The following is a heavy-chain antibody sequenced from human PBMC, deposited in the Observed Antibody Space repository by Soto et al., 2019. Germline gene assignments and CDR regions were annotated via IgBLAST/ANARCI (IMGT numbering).Heavy chain of an antibody. V-gene: IGHV3-48*02. J-gene: IGHJ6*02. CDR2: ISSSGNTI. Sequence: GGSLRLSCAASGFTFSTYSMNWVRQAPGKGLEWVSYISSSGNTIYYADSVKGRFTISRDIAKNSLYLQMNSLRDEDTAVYYCARDPGTTTYYYLPMDVWGQGTTVTVSS. D-gene: IGHD1-7*01. CDR3: ARDPGTTTYYYLPMDV. CDR1: GFTFSTYS.